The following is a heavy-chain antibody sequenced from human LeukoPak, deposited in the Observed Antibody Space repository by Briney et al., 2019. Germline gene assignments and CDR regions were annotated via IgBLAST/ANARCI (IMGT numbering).Heavy chain of an antibody. CDR2: IWYDGSNK. CDR3: ARGTVTAPDY. D-gene: IGHD2-21*02. J-gene: IGHJ4*02. CDR1: GFTFSSYG. V-gene: IGHV3-33*01. Sequence: GGSLRLSCAAPGFTFSSYGMHWVRQAPGKGLERVGVIWYDGSNKYYADSVKGRFTISRDNSKNTLYLQMNRLRPEDTAVYYCARGTVTAPDYWGQGTLVTVSS.